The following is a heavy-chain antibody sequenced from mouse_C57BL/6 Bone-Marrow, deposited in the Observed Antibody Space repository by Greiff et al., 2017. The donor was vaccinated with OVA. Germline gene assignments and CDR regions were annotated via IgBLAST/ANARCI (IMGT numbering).Heavy chain of an antibody. V-gene: IGHV1-15*01. CDR3: TRCYYGSSFSWFAY. Sequence: QVQLKESGAELVRPGASVTLSCKASGYTFTDYEMHWVKQTPVHGLEWIGAIDPATGGTAYNQKFKGKAILTADKSSSTAYMELRSLTSEDSAVYYCTRCYYGSSFSWFAYWGQGTLVTVSA. CDR1: GYTFTDYE. CDR2: IDPATGGT. D-gene: IGHD1-1*01. J-gene: IGHJ3*01.